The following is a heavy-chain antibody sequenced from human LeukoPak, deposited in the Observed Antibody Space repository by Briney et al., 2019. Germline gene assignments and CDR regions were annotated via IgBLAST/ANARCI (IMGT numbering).Heavy chain of an antibody. CDR1: GFTFSTYG. D-gene: IGHD6-19*01. J-gene: IGHJ4*02. CDR3: AKDPWRPIAVAGTLPDY. Sequence: GGSLRLSCAASGFTFSTYGMQWVRQAPGKGLEWVAFIRYDGSNNYYTDSVKGRFTISRDNSKNTLYLQMNSLRAEDTAVYYCAKDPWRPIAVAGTLPDYWGQGTLVTVSS. V-gene: IGHV3-30*02. CDR2: IRYDGSNN.